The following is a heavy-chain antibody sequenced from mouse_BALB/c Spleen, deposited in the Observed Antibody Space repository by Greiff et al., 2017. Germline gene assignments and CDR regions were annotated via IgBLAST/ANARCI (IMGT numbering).Heavy chain of an antibody. CDR1: GFTFSDYY. D-gene: IGHD2-4*01. CDR3: ASLSTMITYYAMDY. Sequence: EVKLQESGGGLVKPGGSLKLSCAASGFTFSDYYMYWVRQTPEKRLEWVATISDGGSYTYYPDSVKGRFTISRDNAKNNLYLQMSSLKSEDTAMYYCASLSTMITYYAMDYWGQGTSVTVSS. J-gene: IGHJ4*01. CDR2: ISDGGSYT. V-gene: IGHV5-4*02.